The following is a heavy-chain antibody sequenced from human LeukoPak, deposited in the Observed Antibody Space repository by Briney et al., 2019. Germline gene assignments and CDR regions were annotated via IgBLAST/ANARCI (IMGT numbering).Heavy chain of an antibody. D-gene: IGHD5-18*01. V-gene: IGHV3-21*01. Sequence: GGSLRLSCAASGFTFSSYSMTWVRQAPGKGLEWVSSISSSSSYIYYADSVKGRFTISRDNAKNSRYLQMNSLRAEDTAVYYCARGKRGYSYGTDPLDYWGQGTLVTVSS. CDR2: ISSSSSYI. J-gene: IGHJ4*02. CDR1: GFTFSSYS. CDR3: ARGKRGYSYGTDPLDY.